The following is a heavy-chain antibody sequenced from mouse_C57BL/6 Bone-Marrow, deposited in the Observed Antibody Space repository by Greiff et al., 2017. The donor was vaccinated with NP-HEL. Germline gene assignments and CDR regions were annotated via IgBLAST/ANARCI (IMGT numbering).Heavy chain of an antibody. CDR2: IHPNSGST. CDR1: GYTFTSYW. CDR3: ARRDSSGPHYYAMDY. Sequence: QVQLQQPGAELVKPGASVKLSCKASGYTFTSYWMHWVKQRPGQGLEWIGMIHPNSGSTNYNEKFKSKATLTVDKSSSTAYMQLSSLTSEDSAVYYCARRDSSGPHYYAMDYWGQGTSVTVSS. D-gene: IGHD3-2*02. V-gene: IGHV1-64*01. J-gene: IGHJ4*01.